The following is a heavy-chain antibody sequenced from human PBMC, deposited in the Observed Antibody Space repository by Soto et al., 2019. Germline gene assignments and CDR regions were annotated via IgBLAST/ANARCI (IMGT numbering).Heavy chain of an antibody. J-gene: IGHJ6*02. D-gene: IGHD1-26*01. Sequence: QVQLVQSGAEVKKPGSSVKVSCKASGGTFSSYAISWVRQAPGQGLEWMGGIIPIFGTANYAQKFQGRVTITADDSTSTAYMELSSLRSEDTAVYYCARDLRMGASIYYYGMDVWGQGTTVTVSS. V-gene: IGHV1-69*01. CDR3: ARDLRMGASIYYYGMDV. CDR1: GGTFSSYA. CDR2: IIPIFGTA.